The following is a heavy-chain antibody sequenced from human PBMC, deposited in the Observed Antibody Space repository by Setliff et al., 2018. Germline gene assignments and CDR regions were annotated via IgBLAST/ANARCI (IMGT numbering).Heavy chain of an antibody. D-gene: IGHD3-16*01. J-gene: IGHJ2*01. Sequence: SETLSLTCTVSGGSISTYYWSWIRQPPGKGLEWIGYIYYSGSTNYNPSLKSRVTISVDTSKNQFSLKLSSVTAADTAVYYCASPPRGGRWYFDLWGRGTLVTVSS. CDR1: GGSISTYY. CDR3: ASPPRGGRWYFDL. V-gene: IGHV4-59*08. CDR2: IYYSGST.